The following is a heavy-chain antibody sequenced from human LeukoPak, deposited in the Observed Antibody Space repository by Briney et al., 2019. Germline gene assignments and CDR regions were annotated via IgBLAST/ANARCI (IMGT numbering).Heavy chain of an antibody. CDR2: INPSGGSTT. J-gene: IGHJ4*02. CDR3: ARAFSSGRRFDY. Sequence: ASVKVSCKASGYTFTSYYMHWVRQAPGQGLEWMGIINPSGGSTTNYAQKFQGRVTMTRDTSTSTVDMELGSLRSEDTAVYYCARAFSSGRRFDYWGQGTLVTVPS. CDR1: GYTFTSYY. D-gene: IGHD3-22*01. V-gene: IGHV1-46*01.